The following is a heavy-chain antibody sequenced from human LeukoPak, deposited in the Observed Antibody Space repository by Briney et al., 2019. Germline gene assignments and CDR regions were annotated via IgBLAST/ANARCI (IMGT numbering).Heavy chain of an antibody. CDR2: IYTSGSS. J-gene: IGHJ5*02. V-gene: IGHV4-61*02. CDR1: GDSISSTSYY. Sequence: SQTLSLTCTVSGDSISSTSYYWSWIRQPAGKGLEWIGRIYTSGSSDYNPSLKSRVTISVDTSKNHFSLKLSSVTAADTAVYYCARGHSGYGTRFDPWGQGTLVTVSS. CDR3: ARGHSGYGTRFDP. D-gene: IGHD5-12*01.